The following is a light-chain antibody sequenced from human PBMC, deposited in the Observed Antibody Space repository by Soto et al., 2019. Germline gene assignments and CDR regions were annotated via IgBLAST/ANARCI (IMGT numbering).Light chain of an antibody. CDR1: QSVRNN. Sequence: EVVMTQSPATLSVSQEERATLSCRATQSVRNNLAWYQQKPGQAPRLLIYGASTRATGIPASFSGRGSGTEFTLTISSLQSEDFAVYYCQQYNNWPGTFGQGTKVDI. J-gene: IGKJ1*01. CDR2: GAS. V-gene: IGKV3-15*01. CDR3: QQYNNWPGT.